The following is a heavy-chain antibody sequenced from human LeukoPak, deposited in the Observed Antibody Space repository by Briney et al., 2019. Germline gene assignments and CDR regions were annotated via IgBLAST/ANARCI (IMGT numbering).Heavy chain of an antibody. V-gene: IGHV3-7*03. CDR2: IKQDGSEK. J-gene: IGHJ3*02. Sequence: GSLRLSCAASTFTFSNYWMSWVRQAPGKGLEWVANIKQDGSEKYCVDSVKGRFTISRDNAKTSLYLQMNSLRAEDTAVYYCARDVLAAGATGTFDIWGQGTMVTVSS. CDR1: TFTFSNYW. D-gene: IGHD1-14*01. CDR3: ARDVLAAGATGTFDI.